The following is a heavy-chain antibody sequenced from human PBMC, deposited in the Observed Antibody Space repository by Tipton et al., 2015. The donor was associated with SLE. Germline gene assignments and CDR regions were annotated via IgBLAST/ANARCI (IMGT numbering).Heavy chain of an antibody. J-gene: IGHJ3*02. CDR3: AGVSRDAFEI. D-gene: IGHD5/OR15-5a*01. CDR1: GGSISSSGYY. V-gene: IGHV4-39*07. CDR2: IYYSGGT. Sequence: TLSLTCSVSGGSISSSGYYWGWIRQPPGKGLEWIGTIYYSGGTSYNPSLKSRVTISVDTSKNQFSLKLSSVTAADTAVYYCAGVSRDAFEIWGQGTMVTVSS.